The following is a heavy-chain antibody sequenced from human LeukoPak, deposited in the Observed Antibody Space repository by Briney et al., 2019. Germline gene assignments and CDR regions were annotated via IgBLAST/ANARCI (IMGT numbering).Heavy chain of an antibody. Sequence: PSETLSLTCAVSGGSINSYYWTWIRKPPGKGLGWIGYIYYSGSTNYNPSLKSRVTIAVDTSKNQFSLKLSSVTAADTAVYYCASFGRRDGYNPYYFDYWGQGSLVTVSS. V-gene: IGHV4-59*08. CDR3: ASFGRRDGYNPYYFDY. D-gene: IGHD5-24*01. CDR1: GGSINSYY. CDR2: IYYSGST. J-gene: IGHJ4*02.